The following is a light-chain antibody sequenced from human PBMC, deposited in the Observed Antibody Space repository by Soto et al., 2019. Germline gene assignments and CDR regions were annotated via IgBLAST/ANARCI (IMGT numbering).Light chain of an antibody. CDR2: EAS. V-gene: IGKV1-5*01. CDR3: QQYINYSWA. CDR1: QSISTW. J-gene: IGKJ1*01. Sequence: DIQMTQSPSTLSGSVGDRVTITCRASQSISTWLAWYQQKPGKAPKILIYEASSLESGVRSRFGGGGSGTEFTLTISSLQPDDFAIYYCQQYINYSWAFGQGTKVDIK.